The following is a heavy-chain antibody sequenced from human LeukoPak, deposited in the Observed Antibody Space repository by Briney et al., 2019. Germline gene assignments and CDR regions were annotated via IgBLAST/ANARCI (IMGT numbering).Heavy chain of an antibody. D-gene: IGHD6-6*01. CDR2: IYYSGST. J-gene: IGHJ4*02. Sequence: KPSETLSLTCTVSGGSISSYYWSWIRQPPGKGLEWIGYIYYSGSTNYNPSLKSRVTISVDTSKNQFSLKLSSVTAADTAVYYCARARIAARRYYFDYWGQGTLVTVSS. CDR1: GGSISSYY. CDR3: ARARIAARRYYFDY. V-gene: IGHV4-59*08.